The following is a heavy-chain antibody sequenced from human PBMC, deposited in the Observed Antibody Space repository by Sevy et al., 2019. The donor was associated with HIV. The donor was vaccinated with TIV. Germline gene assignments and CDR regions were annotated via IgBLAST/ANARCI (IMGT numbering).Heavy chain of an antibody. V-gene: IGHV3-21*01. J-gene: IGHJ6*02. D-gene: IGHD3-3*01. Sequence: GGSLRLSCAASGFTFSSYNINWVRQAPGKGLEWVSFITSGSSYIFYADSVKGRFTTSRDNAKNSLYLQMNSLRAEDTAVYYCARDKTILEGRYGMDVWGQGTTVTVSS. CDR3: ARDKTILEGRYGMDV. CDR1: GFTFSSYN. CDR2: ITSGSSYI.